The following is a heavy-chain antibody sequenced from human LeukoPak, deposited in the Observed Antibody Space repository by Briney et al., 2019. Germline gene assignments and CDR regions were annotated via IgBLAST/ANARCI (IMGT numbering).Heavy chain of an antibody. V-gene: IGHV3-30-3*01. CDR3: ARILRGGDFDY. CDR1: GFTFSSYA. J-gene: IGHJ4*02. Sequence: GGSLRLSCAASGFTFSSYAMHWVRQAPGKGLEWVAVISYDGSNKYYADSVKGRFTISRDNAENSLYLQMNSLRAEDTAVYYCARILRGGDFDYWGQGTLVTVSS. CDR2: ISYDGSNK. D-gene: IGHD3-10*01.